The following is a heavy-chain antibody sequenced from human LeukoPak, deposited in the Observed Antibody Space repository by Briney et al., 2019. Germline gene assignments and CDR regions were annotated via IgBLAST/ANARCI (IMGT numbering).Heavy chain of an antibody. CDR3: AKRAPPPYYFDY. CDR1: GFTFSDYY. CDR2: ISSSSNTV. V-gene: IGHV3-11*04. Sequence: GGSLRLSCVASGFTFSDYYMTWVRQAPGKGLEWVSYISSSSNTVYYADSVKGRLAVSRDNAKNSLYLQMNNLRAEDTAEYYCAKRAPPPYYFDYWGQGTLVTVSS. J-gene: IGHJ4*02.